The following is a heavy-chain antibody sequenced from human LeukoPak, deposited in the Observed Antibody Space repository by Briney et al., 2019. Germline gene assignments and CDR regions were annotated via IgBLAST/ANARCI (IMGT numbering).Heavy chain of an antibody. V-gene: IGHV3-74*01. Sequence: GGSLRLSCAASGFTFSSYWMHWVRQAPGKGLVWVSRINSDGSSTSYADSVKGRFTISRDNAKNTLYLQMNSLRAEDTAVYYCARDTGYCGGDCYTFDYWGQGTLVTVSS. CDR1: GFTFSSYW. D-gene: IGHD2-21*02. J-gene: IGHJ4*02. CDR3: ARDTGYCGGDCYTFDY. CDR2: INSDGSST.